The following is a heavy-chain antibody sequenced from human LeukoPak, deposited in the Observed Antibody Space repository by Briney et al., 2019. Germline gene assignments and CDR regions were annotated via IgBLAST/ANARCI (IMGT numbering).Heavy chain of an antibody. Sequence: RPGGSLRLSCAASGFTFDDYGMSWVRHAPGKGLEWVSAINWNGDSTGYADSVKGRFTISRDNAKNSLYLQMSSLRAEDTALYYCARGIGAYCGGDCYSGAFDIWGQGTMVTVSS. J-gene: IGHJ3*02. CDR1: GFTFDDYG. CDR3: ARGIGAYCGGDCYSGAFDI. CDR2: INWNGDST. V-gene: IGHV3-20*04. D-gene: IGHD2-21*02.